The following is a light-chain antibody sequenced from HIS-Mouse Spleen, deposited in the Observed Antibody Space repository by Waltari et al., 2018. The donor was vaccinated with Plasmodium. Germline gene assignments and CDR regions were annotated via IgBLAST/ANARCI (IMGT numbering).Light chain of an antibody. V-gene: IGKV3-20*01. J-gene: IGKJ5*01. Sequence: EIVLTQSPGTLSLSPGERATLSCRASPSVSSSYLAWYQRKPGQAPRLLILGASSRATGIPDRFGGSGSGTDFTLTISRLEPEDFAVYYCQQYGSSPITFGQGTRLEIK. CDR2: GAS. CDR1: PSVSSSY. CDR3: QQYGSSPIT.